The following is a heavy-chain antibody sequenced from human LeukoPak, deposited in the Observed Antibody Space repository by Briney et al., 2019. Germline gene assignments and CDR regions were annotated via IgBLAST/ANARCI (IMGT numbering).Heavy chain of an antibody. CDR2: INWNGGST. CDR3: AKGTKGFDY. Sequence: GGSLRLSCVGSGVTCNNYVLIWVRQAPGKGLEWVSGINWNGGSTGYADSVKGRFTISRDNSKNTLYLQMNSLRAEDTAIYYCAKGTKGFDYWGQGTLVTVSS. CDR1: GVTCNNYV. V-gene: IGHV3-20*04. J-gene: IGHJ4*02.